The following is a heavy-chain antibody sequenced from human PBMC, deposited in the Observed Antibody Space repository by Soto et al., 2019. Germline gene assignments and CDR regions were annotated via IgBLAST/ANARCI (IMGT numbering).Heavy chain of an antibody. CDR2: IYYSGST. CDR1: GGSISSGDYY. J-gene: IGHJ6*02. V-gene: IGHV4-30-4*01. CDR3: ARGGSYYDILTGYSDYYGMDV. Sequence: SETLSLTCTVSGGSISSGDYYWSWIRQPPGKGLEWIGYIYYSGSTYYNPSLKSRVTISVDTSKNQFSLKLSSVTAADTAVYYCARGGSYYDILTGYSDYYGMDVWGQGTTVTVSS. D-gene: IGHD3-9*01.